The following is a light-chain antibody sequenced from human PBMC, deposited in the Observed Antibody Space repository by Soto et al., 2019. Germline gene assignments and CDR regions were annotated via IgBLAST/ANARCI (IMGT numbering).Light chain of an antibody. V-gene: IGLV1-40*01. CDR1: SSNIGTGYD. J-gene: IGLJ1*01. CDR2: GNT. Sequence: QSVLTQPPSVSGAPGQRVTISYTGSSSNIGTGYDVHWYQQLPGTAPKLLIHGNTNRPSGVPDRFSGSKSGTSASLAITGLQAEDEADYYCQSYDSSLSAYVFGTGTKVTVL. CDR3: QSYDSSLSAYV.